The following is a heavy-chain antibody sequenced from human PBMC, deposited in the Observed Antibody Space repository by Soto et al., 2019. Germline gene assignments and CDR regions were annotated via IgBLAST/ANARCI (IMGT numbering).Heavy chain of an antibody. CDR1: GGSISSSSYY. CDR3: ARHPAVPEYGEGLDS. D-gene: IGHD3-10*01. V-gene: IGHV4-39*01. J-gene: IGHJ5*01. Sequence: SETLSLTCTVSGGSISSSSYYWGWIRQPPGKGLEWIGSIYYSGSTYYNPSLKSRVTISVDTSKNQFSLKLSSVTAADTAVYYCARHPAVPEYGEGLDSWGLGTLVT. CDR2: IYYSGST.